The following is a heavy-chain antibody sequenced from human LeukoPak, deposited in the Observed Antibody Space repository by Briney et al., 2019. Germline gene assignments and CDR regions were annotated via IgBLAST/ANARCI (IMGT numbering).Heavy chain of an antibody. D-gene: IGHD2-15*01. V-gene: IGHV4-30-2*01. J-gene: IGHJ4*02. CDR2: IYHSGGT. CDR1: GGSISTGGYS. CDR3: ARSSCSGGSCYFN. Sequence: SQTLSLTCAVSGGSISTGGYSWSWIRQPPGKGLEWIGYIYHSGGTYYNPSLKSRVTISVDTSKNQFSLKLSSVTAADTAVYYCARSSCSGGSCYFNWGQGTLVTVSS.